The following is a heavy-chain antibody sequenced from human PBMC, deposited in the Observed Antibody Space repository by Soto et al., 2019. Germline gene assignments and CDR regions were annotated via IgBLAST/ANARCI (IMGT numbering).Heavy chain of an antibody. CDR2: IGTAGDT. CDR1: GFTFSSYD. CDR3: ERSLAVAGTNFDS. D-gene: IGHD6-19*01. J-gene: IGHJ4*02. V-gene: IGHV3-13*01. Sequence: EVQLVESGGGLVQPGGSLRLSCAASGFTFSSYDMHWVRQATGKGLEWVSAIGTAGDTYYPGSVKGRFTISRENAKNSLYLQMNSLRAGDTAVYYCERSLAVAGTNFDSWGQGTLVTVSS.